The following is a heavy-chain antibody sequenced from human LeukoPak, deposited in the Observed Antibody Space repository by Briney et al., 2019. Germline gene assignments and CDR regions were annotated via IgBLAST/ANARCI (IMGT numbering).Heavy chain of an antibody. CDR2: IYSGGST. Sequence: GGSLRLSCAASGFTVSSNYMSWVRQAPGKGLEWVSVIYSGGSTYYADSVKGRFTISRHNSENTLHLQMNSLRPEDTAVYYCAREYSSSRSDAFDVWGQGTMVSVSS. D-gene: IGHD6-13*01. J-gene: IGHJ3*01. CDR3: AREYSSSRSDAFDV. V-gene: IGHV3-53*04. CDR1: GFTVSSNY.